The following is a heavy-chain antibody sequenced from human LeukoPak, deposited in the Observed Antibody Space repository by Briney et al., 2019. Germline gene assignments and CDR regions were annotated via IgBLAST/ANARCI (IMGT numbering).Heavy chain of an antibody. Sequence: SVKVSCKAFGGTFSSYAISWVRQAPGQGLEWMGGIIPIFGTANYAQKFQGRVTITTDESTSTAYMELSSLRSEDTAVYYCARVTDQYYYDSSGYYTLGYWGQGTLVTVSS. D-gene: IGHD3-22*01. CDR2: IIPIFGTA. J-gene: IGHJ4*02. V-gene: IGHV1-69*05. CDR3: ARVTDQYYYDSSGYYTLGY. CDR1: GGTFSSYA.